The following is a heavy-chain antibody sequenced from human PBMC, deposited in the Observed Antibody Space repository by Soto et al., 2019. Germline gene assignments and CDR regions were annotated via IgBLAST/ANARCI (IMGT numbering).Heavy chain of an antibody. V-gene: IGHV1-8*02. J-gene: IGHJ5*02. D-gene: IGHD1-26*01. Sequence: QVQLVQSGAEVKEPGASVRVSCKASGYTFINFDISWVRPAAGQGLGWLGWMNPGSGKTGYASKFQGRVAMTRDASTGTSELELASQTSDDTAVYYCARMASSGTLNWFDPWGQGTLVTFSS. CDR1: GYTFINFD. CDR3: ARMASSGTLNWFDP. CDR2: MNPGSGKT.